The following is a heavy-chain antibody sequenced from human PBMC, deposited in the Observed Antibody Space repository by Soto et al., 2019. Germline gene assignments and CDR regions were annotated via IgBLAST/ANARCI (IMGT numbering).Heavy chain of an antibody. CDR1: GFTFSSYD. CDR2: MNTDGSST. Sequence: GGSLRLSCAASGFTFSSYDMHWVRQATGKGLEWVSRMNTDGSSTSYADSVKGRFTISRDNARNTLYLQMNSLRVEDTAVYYCVRDHLIGTTDSGMDVWGQGTTVTVSS. D-gene: IGHD1-7*01. CDR3: VRDHLIGTTDSGMDV. J-gene: IGHJ6*02. V-gene: IGHV3-74*01.